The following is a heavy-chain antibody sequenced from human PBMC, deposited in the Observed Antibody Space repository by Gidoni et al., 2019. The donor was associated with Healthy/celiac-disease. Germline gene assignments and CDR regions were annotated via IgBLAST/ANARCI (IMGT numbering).Heavy chain of an antibody. CDR2: IIPTLGTA. D-gene: IGHD2-15*01. Sequence: QVQLVQSGAEVKKPGSSVKVSCKASGVTFSSYAIRWVRQAPGQGLEWMGGIIPTLGTANYAQKFQGRVTITADESTSTAYMELSSLRSEDTAVYYCARASSPRYCSGGSCYYYGMDVWGQGTTVTVSS. CDR3: ARASSPRYCSGGSCYYYGMDV. V-gene: IGHV1-69*01. CDR1: GVTFSSYA. J-gene: IGHJ6*02.